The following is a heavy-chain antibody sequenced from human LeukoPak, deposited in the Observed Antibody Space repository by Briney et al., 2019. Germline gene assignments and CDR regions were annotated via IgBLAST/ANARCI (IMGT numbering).Heavy chain of an antibody. V-gene: IGHV4-39*07. CDR1: SGSVSTSSYY. Sequence: SETLSLTCTVSSGSVSTSSYYWGWIRQPPGKGLEWIGYIYHSGSIYYNPSLKSRVTISVDRSKNQFSLKLSSVTAADTAVYYCARDSGIAAAGTGGTFDYWGQGTLVTVSS. J-gene: IGHJ4*02. D-gene: IGHD6-13*01. CDR3: ARDSGIAAAGTGGTFDY. CDR2: IYHSGSI.